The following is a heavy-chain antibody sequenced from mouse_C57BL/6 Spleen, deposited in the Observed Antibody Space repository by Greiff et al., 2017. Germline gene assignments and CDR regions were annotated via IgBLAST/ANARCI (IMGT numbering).Heavy chain of an antibody. CDR2: IYPGDGDT. CDR3: ARFGDGDYFDY. V-gene: IGHV1-82*01. J-gene: IGHJ2*01. Sequence: QVQLKQSGPELVKPGASVKISCKASGYAFSSSWMNWVKQRPGKGLEWIGRIYPGDGDTNYNGKFKGKATLTADKSSSTAYMRLSCLTSEDSAVYCGARFGDGDYFDYWGQGTTLTVSS. D-gene: IGHD3-1*01. CDR1: GYAFSSSW.